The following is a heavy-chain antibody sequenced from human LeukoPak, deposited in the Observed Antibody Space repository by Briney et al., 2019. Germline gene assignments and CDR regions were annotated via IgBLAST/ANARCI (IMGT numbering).Heavy chain of an antibody. D-gene: IGHD4-23*01. CDR1: GYTFTIYD. CDR3: ARKDYGGFVYDY. Sequence: ASVTVSFKASGYTFTIYDINWVRQAPGQGLEWMGWMNPNSGNTGYAQKFQGRVTMTRNTSISTAYMELSSLRSEDTAVYYCARKDYGGFVYDYWGQGTLVTVSS. CDR2: MNPNSGNT. V-gene: IGHV1-8*01. J-gene: IGHJ4*02.